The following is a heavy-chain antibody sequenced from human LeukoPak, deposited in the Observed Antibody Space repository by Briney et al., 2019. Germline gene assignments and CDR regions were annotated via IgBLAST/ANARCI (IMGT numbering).Heavy chain of an antibody. CDR1: GGSISSSSYY. CDR2: IYYSGST. D-gene: IGHD2-2*01. CDR3: ARDRQYCSSTSCYAEDYYYYMDV. V-gene: IGHV4-39*07. Sequence: SETLSLTCTVSGGSISSSSYYWGWIRQPPGKGLEWIGSIYYSGSTYYNPSLKSRVTISVDTSKNQFSLKLSSVTAADTAVYYCARDRQYCSSTSCYAEDYYYYMDVWGKGTTVTISS. J-gene: IGHJ6*03.